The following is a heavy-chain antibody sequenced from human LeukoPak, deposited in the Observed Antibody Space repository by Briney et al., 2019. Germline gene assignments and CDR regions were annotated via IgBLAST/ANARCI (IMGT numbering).Heavy chain of an antibody. J-gene: IGHJ4*02. CDR2: ISNDGNNK. CDR1: GFAFSSYA. CDR3: ARDPVSIGSRMNSDY. V-gene: IGHV3-30-3*01. Sequence: GGSLRLSCAASGFAFSSYAMHWVRRAPGKGLEWVALISNDGNNKYHADSVKGRFTISRDNSKKSLYLQMNSLRPEDTALYYCARDPVSIGSRMNSDYWGQGTLVTVSS. D-gene: IGHD3-10*01.